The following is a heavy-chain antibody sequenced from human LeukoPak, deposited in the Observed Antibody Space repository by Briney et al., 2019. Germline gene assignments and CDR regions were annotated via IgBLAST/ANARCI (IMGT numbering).Heavy chain of an antibody. CDR1: GFTFSSHG. Sequence: GGSLRLSCAASGFTFSSHGMSWVRQAPGKGLEWVSGISPNGVITYYADSVKGRFTISRDNSKSTLSLQMNSLRAEDTAIYYCATYRQVLLPFESWGQGTLVTVSS. J-gene: IGHJ4*02. CDR2: ISPNGVIT. CDR3: ATYRQVLLPFES. D-gene: IGHD2-8*02. V-gene: IGHV3-23*01.